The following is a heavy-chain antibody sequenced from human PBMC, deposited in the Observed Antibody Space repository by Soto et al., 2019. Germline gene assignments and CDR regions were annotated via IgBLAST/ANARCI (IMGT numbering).Heavy chain of an antibody. CDR3: ARDQLYAFDS. J-gene: IGHJ4*02. CDR1: GFTFSNYR. V-gene: IGHV3-48*04. Sequence: EVQVVESGGGLVQPGGSLRLSCAVSGFTFSNYRMNWVRQAPGKGLEWVSVIGWSGDTIYADSVKGRFTLSRDNSESSLYLQMNILRVEDKAVYYCARDQLYAFDSWGQGTLVTVSS. D-gene: IGHD2-8*01. CDR2: IGWSGDTI.